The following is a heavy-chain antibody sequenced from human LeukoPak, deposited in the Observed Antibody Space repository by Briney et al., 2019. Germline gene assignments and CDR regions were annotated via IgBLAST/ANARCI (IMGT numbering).Heavy chain of an antibody. Sequence: NPSETLSPTCTVSGGSISSYYWSWIRQPPGKGLEWIGYIYYSGSTNYNPSLTSRDTISVDTSKNQFSLKLSSVTAADTAVYYCARVTGSGWYLFDYWGQGTLVTVSS. V-gene: IGHV4-59*01. D-gene: IGHD6-19*01. CDR1: GGSISSYY. J-gene: IGHJ4*02. CDR2: IYYSGST. CDR3: ARVTGSGWYLFDY.